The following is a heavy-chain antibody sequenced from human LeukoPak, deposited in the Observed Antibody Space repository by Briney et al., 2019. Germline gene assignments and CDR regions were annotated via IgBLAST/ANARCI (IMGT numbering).Heavy chain of an antibody. CDR2: IIPIFGTA. D-gene: IGHD5-12*01. Sequence: ASVRVSFTASVGTFIIYAISWGRQAPGQGVERMGSIIPIFGTANYAQKFQGRVTITADKSTSTAYMELSSLRSEDTAVYYCARDSGYDWEDYWGQGPLVTVSS. J-gene: IGHJ4*02. CDR1: VGTFIIYA. CDR3: ARDSGYDWEDY. V-gene: IGHV1-69*06.